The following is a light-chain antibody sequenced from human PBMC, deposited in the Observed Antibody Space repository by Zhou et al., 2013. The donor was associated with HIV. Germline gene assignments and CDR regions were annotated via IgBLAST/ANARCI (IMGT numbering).Light chain of an antibody. J-gene: IGKJ2*01. V-gene: IGKV1-5*03. CDR2: KAS. Sequence: DIQMTQSPSTLSASVGDRVTITCRASQSISTWLAWYQQKPGKVPKLLIHKASSLQSGVPSRFSGSGSGTEFTLTISSVQPDDIATYYCQQYHAYAPTFGLGDQ. CDR3: QQYHAYAPT. CDR1: QSISTW.